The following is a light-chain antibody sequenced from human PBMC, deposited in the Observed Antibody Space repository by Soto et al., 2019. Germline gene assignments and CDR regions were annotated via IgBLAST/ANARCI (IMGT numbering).Light chain of an antibody. V-gene: IGLV2-8*01. CDR2: DVT. Sequence: QSALTQPPSASGSPGQSVTISCTGTSSDVGGYNYVSWYQQHPGKAPKLIVYDVTERPSGVPDRFSGSKSGNTASLTISGLQAEDEADYSCCSFAGSYSYVFGTATKLTVL. J-gene: IGLJ1*01. CDR3: CSFAGSYSYV. CDR1: SSDVGGYNY.